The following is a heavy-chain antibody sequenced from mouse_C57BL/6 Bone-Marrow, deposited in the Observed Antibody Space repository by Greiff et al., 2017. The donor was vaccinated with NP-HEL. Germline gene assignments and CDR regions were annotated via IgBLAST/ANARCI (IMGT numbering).Heavy chain of an antibody. CDR1: GYTFTSYW. D-gene: IGHD2-2*01. J-gene: IGHJ2*01. V-gene: IGHV1-50*01. CDR2: IDPSDSYT. CDR3: ARSATMVNGYYFDY. Sequence: VQLQQPGAELVKPGASVKLSCKASGYTFTSYWMQWVKQRPGQGLEWIGEIDPSDSYTNYNQKFKGKATLTVDTSSSTAYMQLSSLTSEDSAVYYCARSATMVNGYYFDYWGQGTTLTVSS.